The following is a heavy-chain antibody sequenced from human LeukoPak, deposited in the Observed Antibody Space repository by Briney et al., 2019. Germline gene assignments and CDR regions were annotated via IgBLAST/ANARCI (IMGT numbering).Heavy chain of an antibody. D-gene: IGHD6-13*01. Sequence: GGSLRLSCAASGFTFSSYAMSWVRQAPGKGLEWVSAISGSGGSTYYADSVKGRFTISRDNSKNTLYLQMNSLRAEDTAVYYCAKDPSGIAAAGTMNYYYYGMDVWGQGTTVTVSS. CDR1: GFTFSSYA. CDR2: ISGSGGST. J-gene: IGHJ6*02. V-gene: IGHV3-23*01. CDR3: AKDPSGIAAAGTMNYYYYGMDV.